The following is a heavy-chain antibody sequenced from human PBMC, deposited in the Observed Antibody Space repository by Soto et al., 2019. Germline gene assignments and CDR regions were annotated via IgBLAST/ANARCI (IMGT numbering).Heavy chain of an antibody. CDR3: AIRASLKAALMPA. CDR2: ISYSGTT. Sequence: QVQLEESGPGLVKPSQTLSLTCTVSGDSISTGASYWNWIRQHPEKGLEWIGYISYSGTTYYNPSLKSRIXXSXNXSKNQFTLNLSSVTAADTAVYYCAIRASLKAALMPAWGQGTLVTVSS. CDR1: GDSISTGASY. V-gene: IGHV4-31*03. J-gene: IGHJ5*02. D-gene: IGHD2-8*01.